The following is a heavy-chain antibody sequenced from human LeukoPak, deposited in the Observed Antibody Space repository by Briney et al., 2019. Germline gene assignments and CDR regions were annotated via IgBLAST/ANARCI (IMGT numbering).Heavy chain of an antibody. V-gene: IGHV3-30*18. CDR3: AKDDSGSYYPVGY. D-gene: IGHD1-26*01. CDR1: GFTFSSYG. CDR2: ISYDGSNK. Sequence: GGSLRLSCAASGFTFSSYGMHWVRQAPGKGLEWVAVISYDGSNKYYADSVKGRFTISRDNSKNTLYLQMNSLRAEDTAVYYCAKDDSGSYYPVGYWGQGTLVTVSS. J-gene: IGHJ4*02.